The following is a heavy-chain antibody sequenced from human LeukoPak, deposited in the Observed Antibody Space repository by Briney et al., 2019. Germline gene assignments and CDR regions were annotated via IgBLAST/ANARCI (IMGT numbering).Heavy chain of an antibody. J-gene: IGHJ4*02. CDR2: IIPIFGTA. CDR1: GGTFSSYA. D-gene: IGHD3-9*01. Sequence: SVKVSCKASGGTFSSYAISWVRQAPGQGLEWMGGIIPIFGTANYAQKFQGRVTITADKSTSTAYMELSSLRSEDTAMYYCVTVRSPLRSDWYSDHWGQGTLVTVSS. CDR3: VTVRSPLRSDWYSDH. V-gene: IGHV1-69*06.